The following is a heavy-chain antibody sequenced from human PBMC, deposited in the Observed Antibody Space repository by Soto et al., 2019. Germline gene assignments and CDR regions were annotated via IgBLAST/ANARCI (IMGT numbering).Heavy chain of an antibody. CDR1: AGSITSDTYY. V-gene: IGHV4-39*07. D-gene: IGHD6-13*01. J-gene: IGHJ6*02. CDR2: FYYNGNT. Sequence: PSETLSLTCTVSAGSITSDTYYWGWMRQPPGKGLEWIASFYYNGNTYYNPSLKSRVTIFVDTSKNQFSLKLSSVTAADTAVYYCARDRGSSSQYYYYGMDVWGQGTTVTVSS. CDR3: ARDRGSSSQYYYYGMDV.